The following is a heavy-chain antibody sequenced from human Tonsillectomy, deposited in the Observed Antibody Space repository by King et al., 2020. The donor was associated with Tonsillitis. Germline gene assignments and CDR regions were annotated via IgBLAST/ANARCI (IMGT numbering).Heavy chain of an antibody. CDR2: ISSSSSYI. V-gene: IGHV3-21*01. CDR3: ARDQIGDSSGYDI. CDR1: GFTLSSYS. J-gene: IGHJ3*02. D-gene: IGHD3-22*01. Sequence: VKLVESGGGLVKPGGSLRLSCAASGFTLSSYSMNWVRQDPGKGLEWVSSISSSSSYIYYADSVKGRFTISRDNAKNSLYLQMHSLRAEDTAVYYCARDQIGDSSGYDIWGQGTMVTVSS.